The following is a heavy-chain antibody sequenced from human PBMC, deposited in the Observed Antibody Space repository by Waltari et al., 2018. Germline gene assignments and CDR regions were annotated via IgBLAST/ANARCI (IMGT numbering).Heavy chain of an antibody. CDR1: GYSIRSGYY. J-gene: IGHJ3*02. D-gene: IGHD4-17*01. V-gene: IGHV4-38-2*01. CDR2: IYHSGST. CDR3: ARHGTTVTTEVPFDI. Sequence: QVQLQESGPGLVKPSETLSLTCAVSGYSIRSGYYWGWSRKPPGKGLEWIGSIYHSGSTYYNPSLKSRVTISVDTSKNQFSLKLSSVTAADTAVYYCARHGTTVTTEVPFDIWGQGTMVTVSS.